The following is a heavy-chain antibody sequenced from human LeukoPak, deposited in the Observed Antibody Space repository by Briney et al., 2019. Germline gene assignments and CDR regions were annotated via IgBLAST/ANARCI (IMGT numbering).Heavy chain of an antibody. CDR2: ISYDGSNK. J-gene: IGHJ6*02. Sequence: PGGSLRLSCAASGFTFSSYAMHWVRQAPGKGLEWVAVISYDGSNKYYADSVKGRFTISRDNSKNTLYPQMNSLRAEDTAVYYCAKDLPPGRAAAGTESLGQYYYYYYGMDVWGQGTTVTVSS. CDR1: GFTFSSYA. D-gene: IGHD6-13*01. CDR3: AKDLPPGRAAAGTESLGQYYYYYYGMDV. V-gene: IGHV3-30*04.